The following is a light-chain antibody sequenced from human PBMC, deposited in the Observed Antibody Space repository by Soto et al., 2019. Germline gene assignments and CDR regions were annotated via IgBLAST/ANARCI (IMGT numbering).Light chain of an antibody. CDR1: QSVSSSY. CDR2: GAS. Sequence: EIVLTQSPGTLSLSPGERATLSCRASQSVSSSYLAWYQQKPGQAPRLLISGASSRATGIPDRFSGSGSGTDSTLTISRMQHHHFAIRSCQQYGYSSITFGQGTRLEIK. V-gene: IGKV3-20*01. J-gene: IGKJ5*01. CDR3: QQYGYSSIT.